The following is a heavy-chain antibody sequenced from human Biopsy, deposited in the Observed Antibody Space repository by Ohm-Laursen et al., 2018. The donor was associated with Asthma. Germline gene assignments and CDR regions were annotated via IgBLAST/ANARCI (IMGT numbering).Heavy chain of an antibody. V-gene: IGHV4-39*01. CDR2: IYYSGTT. CDR1: GGYMRSGNYY. J-gene: IGHJ6*04. CDR3: VRGSSSWHHGPFHYYYGLDV. Sequence: SETLSLTCGLSSGSGGYMRSGNYYWGWIRQPPGKGLEWIGSIYYSGTTYYNPSLESRVTVSADTSKNQFSLKLTSVTAADTAVYYCVRGSSSWHHGPFHYYYGLDVWGKGTTATVSS. D-gene: IGHD6-13*01.